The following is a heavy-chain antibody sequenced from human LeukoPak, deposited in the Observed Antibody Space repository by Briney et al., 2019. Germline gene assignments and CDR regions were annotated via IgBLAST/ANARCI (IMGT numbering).Heavy chain of an antibody. CDR1: GYTFTSYG. V-gene: IGHV1-18*01. Sequence: GASVTVSCKASGYTFTSYGISWVRQAPGQGLEWMGWISAYNGNTNYAQKLQGRVTMTTDTSTSTAYMELRSLRSDDTAVYYCAREGETTVTTEYYFDYWGQGTLVTVSS. CDR2: ISAYNGNT. D-gene: IGHD4-17*01. CDR3: AREGETTVTTEYYFDY. J-gene: IGHJ4*02.